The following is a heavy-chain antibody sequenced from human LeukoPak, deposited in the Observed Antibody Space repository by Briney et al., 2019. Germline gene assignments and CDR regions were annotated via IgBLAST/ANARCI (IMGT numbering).Heavy chain of an antibody. CDR1: GFTVSAND. Sequence: PGGSLRLSCAASGFTVSANDMSWVRQAPGKGLEWVSLIYAGGSSSAFYADSVKGRFTASRHDSKNTLDLQVSGLRADDTAVYYCLRQGVGDPPRWGQGTLVTVSS. CDR3: LRQGVGDPPR. CDR2: IYAGGSSSA. V-gene: IGHV3-53*04. D-gene: IGHD3-16*01. J-gene: IGHJ4*02.